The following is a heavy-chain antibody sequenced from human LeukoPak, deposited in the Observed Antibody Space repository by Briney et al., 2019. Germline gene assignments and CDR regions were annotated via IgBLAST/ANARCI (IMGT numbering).Heavy chain of an antibody. CDR2: MNPNSGNT. J-gene: IGHJ4*02. CDR1: GYTFTSYD. V-gene: IGHV1-8*01. D-gene: IGHD6-13*01. Sequence: ASVKVSCKASGYTFTSYDINWVRQATGQGLEWMGWMNPNSGNTGYAQKFQGRVTMTRNTSISTAYMELSSLRSEDTAVCYCARGSIAAAGRVGYWGQGTLVTVSS. CDR3: ARGSIAAAGRVGY.